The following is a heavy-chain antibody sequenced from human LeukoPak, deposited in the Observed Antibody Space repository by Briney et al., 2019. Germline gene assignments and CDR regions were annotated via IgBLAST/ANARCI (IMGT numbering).Heavy chain of an antibody. Sequence: GGSLRLSCAASGFSFSSYGIYWVRQAPGKGLECISYISGNSETIYYADSVKGRFTISRDNAKNSLLLQMNRLRAEDTAVYYCARDIVGATSPDYWGQGTLVTVSS. J-gene: IGHJ4*02. CDR1: GFSFSSYG. D-gene: IGHD1-26*01. CDR2: ISGNSETI. V-gene: IGHV3-48*04. CDR3: ARDIVGATSPDY.